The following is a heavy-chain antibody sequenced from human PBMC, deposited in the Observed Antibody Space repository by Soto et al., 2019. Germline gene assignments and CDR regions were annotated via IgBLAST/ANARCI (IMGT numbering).Heavy chain of an antibody. Sequence: SETLYLTCAVYGGSVNGYYWNWIRQPPGKGLEWIGEINHTGGTHYNPSLKSRVTMSVDTSKNQFSLRLSSVTAADTAIYYCATRITVFGLLIPPFDPWGQGTQVTVYS. J-gene: IGHJ5*02. CDR2: INHTGGT. V-gene: IGHV4-34*01. CDR3: ATRITVFGLLIPPFDP. CDR1: GGSVNGYY. D-gene: IGHD3-3*01.